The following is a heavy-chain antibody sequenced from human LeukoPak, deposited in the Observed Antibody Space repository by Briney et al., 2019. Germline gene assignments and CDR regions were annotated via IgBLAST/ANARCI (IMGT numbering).Heavy chain of an antibody. CDR3: ARSPHKRWLQYNWFDP. D-gene: IGHD5-24*01. CDR1: GYTFTSYG. J-gene: IGHJ5*02. Sequence: ASVKVSCKASGYTFTSYGISWVRQAPGQGLEWMGWISAYNGNTNYAQKLQGRVTMTRNTSISTAYMELSSLRSEDTAVYYCARSPHKRWLQYNWFDPWGQGTLVTVSS. V-gene: IGHV1-18*01. CDR2: ISAYNGNT.